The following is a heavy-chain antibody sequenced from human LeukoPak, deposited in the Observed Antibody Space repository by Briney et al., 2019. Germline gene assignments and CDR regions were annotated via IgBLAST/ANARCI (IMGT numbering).Heavy chain of an antibody. V-gene: IGHV1-2*02. J-gene: IGHJ4*02. CDR1: GYTFTGYY. Sequence: GASVKVSCKASGYTFTGYYMHWVRQAPGQGLEWMGWINPNSGGTNYAQKFQGRVTMTSDTSISTAYMELSRLRSDDTAVYYCARGGLHGDCYWWFDYWGQGTLVTVSS. CDR3: ARGGLHGDCYWWFDY. CDR2: INPNSGGT. D-gene: IGHD2-21*02.